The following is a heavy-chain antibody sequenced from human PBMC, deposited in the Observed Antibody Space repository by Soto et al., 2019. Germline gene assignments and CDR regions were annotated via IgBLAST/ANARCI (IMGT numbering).Heavy chain of an antibody. CDR3: ARGWMTTVTNFDY. V-gene: IGHV4-59*08. D-gene: IGHD4-17*01. CDR2: IYYSGST. J-gene: IGHJ4*02. CDR1: GGSISSYY. Sequence: PSETLFLTCTVSGGSISSYYWSWIRQPPGKGLEWIGYIYYSGSTNYNPSLKSRVTISVDTSKNQFSLKLSSVTAADAAVYYCARGWMTTVTNFDYWGQGTLVTVSS.